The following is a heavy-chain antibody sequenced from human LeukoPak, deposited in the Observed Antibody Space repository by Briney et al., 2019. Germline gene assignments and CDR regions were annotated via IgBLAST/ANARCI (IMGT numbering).Heavy chain of an antibody. CDR2: IIPIFGTA. CDR3: AKVGSGGAHYYVGYMDV. V-gene: IGHV1-69*13. CDR1: GGTFSSYA. Sequence: ASVKVSCKASGGTFSSYAISWVRQAPGQGLEWMGGIIPIFGTANYAQKFQGRVTITADESTSTAYMELSSLRSEDTAVYYCAKVGSGGAHYYVGYMDVWGKGTTVTVSS. J-gene: IGHJ6*03. D-gene: IGHD3-10*02.